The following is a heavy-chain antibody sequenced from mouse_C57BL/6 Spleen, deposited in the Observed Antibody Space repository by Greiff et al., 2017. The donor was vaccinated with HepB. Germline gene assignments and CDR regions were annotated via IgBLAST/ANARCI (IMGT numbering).Heavy chain of an antibody. V-gene: IGHV1-47*01. CDR1: GYTFTTYP. J-gene: IGHJ4*01. CDR2: FHPYNDDT. D-gene: IGHD2-3*01. CDR3: ARRAPYDGLYAMDD. Sequence: VQVVESGAELVKPGASVKMSCKASGYTFTTYPIEWMKQNHGKSLEWIGNFHPYNDDTKYNEKFKGKATLTVEKSSSTVYLELSRLTSDDSAVYYCARRAPYDGLYAMDDWGQGTSVTVSS.